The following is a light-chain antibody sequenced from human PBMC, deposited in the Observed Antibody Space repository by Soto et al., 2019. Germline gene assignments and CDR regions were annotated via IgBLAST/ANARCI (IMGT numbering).Light chain of an antibody. CDR2: GAS. J-gene: IGKJ1*01. Sequence: EIVLTQSSATLPMSIGERATLSCRASQSVSGSSLAWYQHKPGQAPRLLIYGASNRATGIPDRFRGSGSGTDFSLISSRLEPEDFAVYYCQQYGSSRTFGQGAKV. CDR3: QQYGSSRT. V-gene: IGKV3-20*01. CDR1: QSVSGSS.